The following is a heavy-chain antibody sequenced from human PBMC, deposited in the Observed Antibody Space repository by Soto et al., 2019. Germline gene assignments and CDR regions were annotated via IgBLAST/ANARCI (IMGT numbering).Heavy chain of an antibody. Sequence: PGGSLRLSCVPSGFSVNNNYMSWVRQAPGKGLEWVSVFYSGGSTYYADSVKGRFTISRDNAKNSLYLQMNSLRAEDTAVYYCARVPRRVVINPFMNWFDPWGQGTLVTVSS. CDR1: GFSVNNNY. CDR3: ARVPRRVVINPFMNWFDP. D-gene: IGHD3-3*01. V-gene: IGHV3-53*01. CDR2: FYSGGST. J-gene: IGHJ5*02.